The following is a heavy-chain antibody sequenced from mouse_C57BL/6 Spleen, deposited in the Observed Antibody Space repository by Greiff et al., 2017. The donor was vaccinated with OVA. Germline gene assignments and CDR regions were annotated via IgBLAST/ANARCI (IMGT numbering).Heavy chain of an antibody. J-gene: IGHJ4*01. CDR3: ARGDHSNYGHYAMDY. CDR2: ISYDGSN. V-gene: IGHV3-6*01. D-gene: IGHD2-5*01. Sequence: ESGPGLVKPSQSLSLTCSVTGYSITSGYYWNWIRQFPGNKLEWMGYISYDGSNNYNPSLKNRISITRDTSKNQFFLKFNSVTTEDTATYYCARGDHSNYGHYAMDYWGQGTSVTVSS. CDR1: GYSITSGYY.